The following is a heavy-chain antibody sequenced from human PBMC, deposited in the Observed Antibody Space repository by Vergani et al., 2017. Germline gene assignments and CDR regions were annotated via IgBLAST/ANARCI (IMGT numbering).Heavy chain of an antibody. V-gene: IGHV4-61*01. CDR2: IYYSGST. CDR1: GGSVSSGSYY. CDR3: ARDGASHDYGDYVFFDY. D-gene: IGHD4-17*01. Sequence: QVQLQESGPGLVKPSETLSLTCTVSGGSVSSGSYYWSWIRQPPGKGLEWIGYIYYSGSTNYNPSLKSRVTISVDTSKNQFSLKLSSVTAADTAVYYCARDGASHDYGDYVFFDYWGQGTLVTVSS. J-gene: IGHJ4*02.